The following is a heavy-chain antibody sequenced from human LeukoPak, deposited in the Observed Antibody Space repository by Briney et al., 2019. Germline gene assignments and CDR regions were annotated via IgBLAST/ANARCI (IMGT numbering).Heavy chain of an antibody. J-gene: IGHJ4*02. Sequence: SETLSLTCAVYGGSFSGYYWSWLRQPPGKGLEWIGEINHSGSTNYNPSLKSRVTISVDTSKNQFSLHLSSVTAADTAVYYCGRDSSGDYWGQGTLVTVSS. CDR3: GRDSSGDY. CDR2: INHSGST. D-gene: IGHD3-22*01. CDR1: GGSFSGYY. V-gene: IGHV4-34*01.